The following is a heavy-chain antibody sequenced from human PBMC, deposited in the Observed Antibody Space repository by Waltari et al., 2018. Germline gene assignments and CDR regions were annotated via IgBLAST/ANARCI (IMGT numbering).Heavy chain of an antibody. CDR3: ARELTIFGVAY. CDR2: ISSSSSTI. D-gene: IGHD3-3*01. V-gene: IGHV3-48*04. CDR1: GFTFSSYS. J-gene: IGHJ4*02. Sequence: EVQLVESGGGLVQPGGSLRLSCAASGFTFSSYSMNWVRQAPWKGLEWVSYISSSSSTIYYADSVKGRFTISRDNAKNSLYLQMNSLRAEDTAVYYCARELTIFGVAYWGQGTLVTVSS.